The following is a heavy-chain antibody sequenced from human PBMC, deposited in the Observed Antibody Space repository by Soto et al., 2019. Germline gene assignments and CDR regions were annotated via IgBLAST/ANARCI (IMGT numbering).Heavy chain of an antibody. J-gene: IGHJ3*02. CDR2: IIPIFGTA. D-gene: IGHD4-17*01. Sequence: GASVKVSCKASGGTFSSYAISWVRQAPGQGLEWMGGIIPIFGTANYAQKFQGGVTITADESTSTAYMELSSLRSEDTAVYYCAREGDYGGNPKAFDIWGQGTMVTVSS. CDR3: AREGDYGGNPKAFDI. V-gene: IGHV1-69*13. CDR1: GGTFSSYA.